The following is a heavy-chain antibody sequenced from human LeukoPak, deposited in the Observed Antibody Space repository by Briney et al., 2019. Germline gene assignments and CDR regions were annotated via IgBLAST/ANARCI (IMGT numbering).Heavy chain of an antibody. CDR2: ISSSSNYI. CDR1: GFTFSIHA. J-gene: IGHJ3*02. V-gene: IGHV3-21*01. CDR3: ARVRGQFFGEVKLLDAFDI. Sequence: GGSLRLSCAASGFTFSIHAMNWVRQAPGKGLEWVSSISSSSNYIYYVDSVKGRFTISRDNAKNSLYLQMNSLRAEDTAVYYCARVRGQFFGEVKLLDAFDIWGQGTMVTVSS. D-gene: IGHD3-3*01.